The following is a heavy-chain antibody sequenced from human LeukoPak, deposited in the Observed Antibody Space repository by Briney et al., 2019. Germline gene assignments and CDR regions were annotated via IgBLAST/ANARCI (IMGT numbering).Heavy chain of an antibody. J-gene: IGHJ4*02. D-gene: IGHD3-22*01. CDR2: INWNGGST. CDR1: GFTFDDYG. Sequence: GGSLRLSCAASGFTFDDYGMSWVRQAPGKGLEWVAGINWNGGSTGYADSVKGRFTISRDNAKNSLYLLMNSLRAEDTALYYCARDVLYDSSGYYSDYWGQGTLVTVSS. V-gene: IGHV3-20*04. CDR3: ARDVLYDSSGYYSDY.